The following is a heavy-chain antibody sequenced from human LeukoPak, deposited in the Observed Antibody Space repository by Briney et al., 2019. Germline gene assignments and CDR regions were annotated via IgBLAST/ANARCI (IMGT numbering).Heavy chain of an antibody. CDR1: GGSISSYY. J-gene: IGHJ4*02. CDR3: ARTTRYYDSSGCFDF. Sequence: SATLSLTCTVSGGSISSYYWSWIRQPPGKGLEWIAYIYYSGSTNYNPSLKSRVTISVDTSKNQFSLKMSSVTAADTAVYYCARTTRYYDSSGCFDFWGQGTLVTVSS. CDR2: IYYSGST. D-gene: IGHD3-22*01. V-gene: IGHV4-59*08.